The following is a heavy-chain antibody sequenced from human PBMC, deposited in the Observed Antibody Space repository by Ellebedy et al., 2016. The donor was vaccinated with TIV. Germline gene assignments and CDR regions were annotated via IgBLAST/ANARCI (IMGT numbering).Heavy chain of an antibody. J-gene: IGHJ4*02. V-gene: IGHV4-59*10. D-gene: IGHD3-16*01. CDR2: IYTSGST. Sequence: GSLRLXXAVYGGSFSGYYWSWIRQPAGKGLEWIGRIYTSGSTNYNPSLKSRVTMSVDTSKNQFSLKLSSVTAADTAVYYCARPGGDYDYVWHSWGQGTLVTVSS. CDR3: ARPGGDYDYVWHS. CDR1: GGSFSGYY.